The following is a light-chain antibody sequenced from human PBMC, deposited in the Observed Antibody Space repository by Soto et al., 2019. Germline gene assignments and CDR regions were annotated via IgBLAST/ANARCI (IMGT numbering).Light chain of an antibody. CDR3: QQYYKSPRT. J-gene: IGKJ1*01. CDR2: GAS. CDR1: QSVSSSF. Sequence: EIVLTQSPGTLSLSPGERATLSCRASQSVSSSFLAWYQQKPGQAPRLLLYGASSRATGIPDRFNGSGSGTDFTLTISRLQPEDCAVYYWQQYYKSPRTFGQGTKVEIK. V-gene: IGKV3-20*01.